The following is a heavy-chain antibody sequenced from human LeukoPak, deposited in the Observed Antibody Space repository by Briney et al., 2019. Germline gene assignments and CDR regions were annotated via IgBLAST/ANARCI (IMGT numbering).Heavy chain of an antibody. J-gene: IGHJ4*02. CDR1: GFTFSSYS. CDR3: ARGLTGTTADY. D-gene: IGHD1-7*01. CDR2: ISSGSSYI. V-gene: IGHV3-21*01. Sequence: GGSLRLSCAASGFTFSSYSMNWVRQAPEKGLEWVSSISSGSSYIYYADSVRGRFTISRDNAKNSLYLQMNSLRAEDTAVYYCARGLTGTTADYWGQGTLVTVSS.